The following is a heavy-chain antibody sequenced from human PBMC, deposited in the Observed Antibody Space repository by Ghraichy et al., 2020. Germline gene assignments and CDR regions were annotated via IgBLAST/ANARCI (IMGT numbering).Heavy chain of an antibody. CDR2: INPDGSGT. J-gene: IGHJ6*03. CDR3: VRAVGSSMAV. V-gene: IGHV3-74*01. CDR1: GSKFSDYW. D-gene: IGHD2-15*01. Sequence: GGSLRLSCAASGSKFSDYWMHWVRQAPGQGLVWVSHINPDGSGTAYADSVKGRFTISRDNAKNTLYLQMTSLRDEDTALYFCVRAVGSSMAVWGEGTTVSVSS.